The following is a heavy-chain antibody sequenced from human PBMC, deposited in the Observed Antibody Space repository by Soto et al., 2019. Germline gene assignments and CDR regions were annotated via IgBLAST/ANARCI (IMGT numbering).Heavy chain of an antibody. CDR1: GYTFTSYY. CDR2: INPSGGST. Sequence: QVQLVQSGAEVKKPGDSVKVSCKASGYTFTSYYMHWVRQAPGQGLEWMGIINPSGGSTSYAQKFQGKVTITRDTSTGTVYMELSSLRSEDTAVYYCGFSYIYYFDHWGQGTLVTGSS. V-gene: IGHV1-46*01. D-gene: IGHD1-26*01. J-gene: IGHJ4*02. CDR3: GFSYIYYFDH.